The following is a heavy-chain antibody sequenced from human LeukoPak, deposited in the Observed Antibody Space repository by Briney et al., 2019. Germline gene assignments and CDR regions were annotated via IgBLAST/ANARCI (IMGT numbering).Heavy chain of an antibody. Sequence: GASVKVSCKASGYTFTSYGISWVRQAPGQGLEWMGIINPSGGSTSYAQKFQGRVTMTRDTSTSTVYMELSSLRSEDTAVYYCARALQWEPSALGYWGQGTLVTVSS. V-gene: IGHV1-46*01. CDR2: INPSGGST. D-gene: IGHD1-26*01. CDR1: GYTFTSYG. J-gene: IGHJ4*02. CDR3: ARALQWEPSALGY.